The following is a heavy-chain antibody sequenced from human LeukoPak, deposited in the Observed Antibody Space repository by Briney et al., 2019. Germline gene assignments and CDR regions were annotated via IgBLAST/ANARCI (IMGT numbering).Heavy chain of an antibody. CDR1: GFTFSSYS. V-gene: IGHV3-48*01. CDR2: ISSSSSTI. J-gene: IGHJ4*02. D-gene: IGHD2-2*01. Sequence: PGGSLRLSCAASGFTFSSYSMNWVRQAPGKGLEWVSYISSSSSTIYYADSVKGRFTISRDNSRTTVYLQMNSLRAEDTAVYHCAKDLPAAYFDYWGQGTPVTVSS. CDR3: AKDLPAAYFDY.